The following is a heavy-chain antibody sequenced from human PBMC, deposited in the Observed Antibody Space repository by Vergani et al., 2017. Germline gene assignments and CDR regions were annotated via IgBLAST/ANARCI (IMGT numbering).Heavy chain of an antibody. CDR3: ARSYISGWSFYYSYGIDV. V-gene: IGHV1-69*12. CDR2: IIPMFGTA. CDR1: GGTFSSYA. Sequence: QVQLVQSGAEVKKPGSSVKVSCKASGGTFSSYAISWVRQAPGQGLEWMGGIIPMFGTANYAQKFQGRVTITADASTITAYMELSSLTPEDTAAYYCARSYISGWSFYYSYGIDVWVQGTTVTVSS. D-gene: IGHD6-19*01. J-gene: IGHJ6*02.